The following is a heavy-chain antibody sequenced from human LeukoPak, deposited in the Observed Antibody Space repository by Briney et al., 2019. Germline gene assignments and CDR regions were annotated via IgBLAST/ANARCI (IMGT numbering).Heavy chain of an antibody. Sequence: KVSGPTLVNPTQTLTLTCTFSGFSLSTSGVGVGWIRQPPGKALERLALIYWDDDKRYSPSLKSRPTITKDTSKNQVVLTMTNMDPVDTATYYCAHHVLRYFDWLLFDYWGQGTLVTVSS. CDR2: IYWDDDK. V-gene: IGHV2-5*02. CDR3: AHHVLRYFDWLLFDY. J-gene: IGHJ4*02. D-gene: IGHD3-9*01. CDR1: GFSLSTSGVG.